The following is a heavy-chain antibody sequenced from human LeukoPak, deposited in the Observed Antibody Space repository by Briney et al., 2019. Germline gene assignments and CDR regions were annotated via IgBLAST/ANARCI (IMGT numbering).Heavy chain of an antibody. V-gene: IGHV1-46*01. CDR3: AKGGTWTIYYFDY. D-gene: IGHD3/OR15-3a*01. Sequence: ASVKVSCKASGYTFTSYYIHWVRPAPGQGLEWMGIINPSGGTTSYAQKFQGRVTMTRDTSTTTVYMELSSLRSEDTAVYYCAKGGTWTIYYFDYWGQGTLVTVSS. CDR2: INPSGGTT. CDR1: GYTFTSYY. J-gene: IGHJ4*02.